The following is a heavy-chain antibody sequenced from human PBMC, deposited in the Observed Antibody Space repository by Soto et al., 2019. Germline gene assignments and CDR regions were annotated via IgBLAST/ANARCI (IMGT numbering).Heavy chain of an antibody. D-gene: IGHD6-13*01. J-gene: IGHJ4*02. CDR3: ASLQVPGNFDY. CDR1: GGSIRSSNYY. Sequence: QLQLPESGPGLVKPSETLSLTCTVSGGSIRSSNYYWAWVRQPPGKGLEWIANIYYSGDTYFHPSLRNRLTVSVDTSKNQFSLKLSSLTAADTAMYYCASLQVPGNFDYWGQGTLVTVSS. V-gene: IGHV4-39*01. CDR2: IYYSGDT.